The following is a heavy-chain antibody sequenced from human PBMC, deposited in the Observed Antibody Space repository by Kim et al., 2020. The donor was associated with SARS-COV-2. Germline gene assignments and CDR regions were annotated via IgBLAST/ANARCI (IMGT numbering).Heavy chain of an antibody. V-gene: IGHV3-30*18. CDR1: GFTFSSYG. CDR2: ISYDGSNK. D-gene: IGHD3-3*01. CDR3: AKGGFWSGYQNEQSYYFGY. Sequence: GGSLRLSCAASGFTFSSYGMHWVRQAPGKGLEWVAVISYDGSNKYYADSVKGRFTISRDNSKNTLYLQMNSLRAEDTAVYYCAKGGFWSGYQNEQSYYFGYWGQGALVTVSS. J-gene: IGHJ4*02.